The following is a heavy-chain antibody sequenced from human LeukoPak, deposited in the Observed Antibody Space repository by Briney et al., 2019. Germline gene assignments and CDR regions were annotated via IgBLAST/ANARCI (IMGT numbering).Heavy chain of an antibody. Sequence: GESLKISCKASGYTFTSYGISWVRQAPGQGLEWMGWISAYNANTNYAQKVQDRVTMTTDTSTSTAYMELRSLRSDDTAVYYCARDGSKVGMYYYYMDVWGKGTTVTVSS. CDR1: GYTFTSYG. V-gene: IGHV1-18*01. CDR3: ARDGSKVGMYYYYMDV. D-gene: IGHD1-26*01. CDR2: ISAYNANT. J-gene: IGHJ6*03.